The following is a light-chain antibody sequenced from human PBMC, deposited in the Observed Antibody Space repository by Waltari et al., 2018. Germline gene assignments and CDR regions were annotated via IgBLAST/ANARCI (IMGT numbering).Light chain of an antibody. CDR2: GAS. J-gene: IGKJ2*01. CDR3: QQYNKWPRT. V-gene: IGKV3-15*01. Sequence: IVMTQSPATLSVSPGERAPLSCRASQSIASNLAWYQQKPGQAPRLLIYGASTRATGFSARFSGSGSGTEFTLTISSLQSEDFVVYYCQQYNKWPRTFGQGTKLEI. CDR1: QSIASN.